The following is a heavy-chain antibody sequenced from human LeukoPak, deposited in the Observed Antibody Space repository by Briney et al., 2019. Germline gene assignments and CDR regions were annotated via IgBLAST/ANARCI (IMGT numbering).Heavy chain of an antibody. V-gene: IGHV3-9*01. CDR1: GFTFDDYA. D-gene: IGHD1-1*01. CDR3: ARDQRATASTGSYFDY. CDR2: ISWNSGSI. Sequence: GRSLRLSCAASGFTFDDYAMHWDRQAPGKGLEWVSGISWNSGSIGYADSVKGRFTISRDNAKNSLSLQMNSLRAEDTAVYYCARDQRATASTGSYFDYWGQGTLVTVSS. J-gene: IGHJ4*02.